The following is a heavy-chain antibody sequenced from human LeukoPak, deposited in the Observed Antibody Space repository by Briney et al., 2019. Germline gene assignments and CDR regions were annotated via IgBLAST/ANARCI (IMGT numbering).Heavy chain of an antibody. Sequence: GSLSLSCFASGFTFSDFYMSWIRQAAGKGLEWVAYIRSGGGTIFYADSVRGRFTISRDDAKSSLYLQMNDLRADDTAVYYCSSFNHWGQGALVTVSS. CDR2: IRSGGGTI. J-gene: IGHJ4*02. V-gene: IGHV3-11*01. CDR3: SSFNH. CDR1: GFTFSDFY. D-gene: IGHD6-6*01.